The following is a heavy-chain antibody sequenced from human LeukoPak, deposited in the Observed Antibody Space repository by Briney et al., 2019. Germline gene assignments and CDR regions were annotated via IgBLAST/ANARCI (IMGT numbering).Heavy chain of an antibody. Sequence: GASVKVSCKASGYTFTGFYIHWVRQAPGQGLEWMGRINPVSGGTNNAQKFRGRVTMTRDTSISTVYMEMSRLRFDDTAVYFCAREVRGTDTSIDYWGQGTLVTVSS. CDR2: INPVSGGT. CDR1: GYTFTGFY. V-gene: IGHV1-2*06. J-gene: IGHJ4*02. D-gene: IGHD2-2*01. CDR3: AREVRGTDTSIDY.